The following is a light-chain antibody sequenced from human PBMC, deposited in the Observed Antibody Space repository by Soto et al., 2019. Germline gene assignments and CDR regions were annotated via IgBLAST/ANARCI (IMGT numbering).Light chain of an antibody. CDR1: QGIRNY. V-gene: IGKV1-17*01. CDR2: AAS. Sequence: DIQMTQSPSSLSASAGDRVTITCRASQGIRNYLGWYQQKPGKAPKRLIHAASSLQSGVPSRFSGSGSGTEFTLTISSLQPEDFATYYCLQHNSYPLTFGGGTKVDIK. CDR3: LQHNSYPLT. J-gene: IGKJ4*01.